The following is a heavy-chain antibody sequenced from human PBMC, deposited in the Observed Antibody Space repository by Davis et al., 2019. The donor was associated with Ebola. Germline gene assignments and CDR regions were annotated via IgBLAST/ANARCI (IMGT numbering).Heavy chain of an antibody. Sequence: PSETLSLTCAVYGGSFSGYYWSWIRQPPGKGLEWIGSIYYSGSTYYNPSLKSRVTISVDTSKNQFSLKLSSVTAADTAVYYCASDYGDYWGQGTLVTVSS. J-gene: IGHJ4*02. CDR2: IYYSGST. V-gene: IGHV4-34*01. CDR1: GGSFSGYY. CDR3: ASDYGDY.